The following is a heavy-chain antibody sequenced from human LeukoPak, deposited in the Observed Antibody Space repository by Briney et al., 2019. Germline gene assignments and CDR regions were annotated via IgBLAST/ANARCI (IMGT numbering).Heavy chain of an antibody. Sequence: GGSLRLSCTASGFTFGDYAMSWVRQAPGKGLEWVGFISSKAYGGTTEYAASVKGRFTISRDDSKSIAYLQMNSLKTEDTAVYYCTRAYYDFWSGYSGLLDYWGQGTLVTVSS. CDR3: TRAYYDFWSGYSGLLDY. CDR2: ISSKAYGGTT. J-gene: IGHJ4*02. CDR1: GFTFGDYA. V-gene: IGHV3-49*04. D-gene: IGHD3-3*01.